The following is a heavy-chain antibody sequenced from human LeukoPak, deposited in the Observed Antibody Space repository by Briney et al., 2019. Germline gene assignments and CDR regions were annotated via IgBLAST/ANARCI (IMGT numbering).Heavy chain of an antibody. V-gene: IGHV4-39*01. CDR1: GGSISSSSYY. D-gene: IGHD2-15*01. J-gene: IGHJ4*02. CDR2: IYYSGST. CDR3: ARHGASNYCSGGSSYSDVFDY. Sequence: KTSETLSLTCTVSGGSISSSSYYWGWIRQPPGKGLEWIGSIYYSGSTYYNPSLKSRVTISVDTSKNQFSLKLSSVTAADTAVYYCARHGASNYCSGGSSYSDVFDYWGQGTLVTVSS.